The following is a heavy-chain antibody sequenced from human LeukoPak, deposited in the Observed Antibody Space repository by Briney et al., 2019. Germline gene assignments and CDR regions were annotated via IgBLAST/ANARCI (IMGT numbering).Heavy chain of an antibody. V-gene: IGHV4-4*02. CDR1: GGSISSSNW. CDR3: ARGPVVVAATPYYYYGMDV. D-gene: IGHD2-15*01. J-gene: IGHJ6*02. CDR2: IYHSGST. Sequence: SGTLSLTCAVSGGSISSSNWWSWVRQPPGKGLEWIGEIYHSGSTNYNPSLKSRVTISVDTSKNQFSLKLSSVTAADTAVYHCARGPVVVAATPYYYYGMDVWGQGTTVTVSS.